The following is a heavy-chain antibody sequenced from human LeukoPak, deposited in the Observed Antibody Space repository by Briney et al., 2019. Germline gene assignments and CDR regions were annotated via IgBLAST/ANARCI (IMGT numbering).Heavy chain of an antibody. CDR3: ARTSSSEERFGYYYYYMDV. CDR1: GGSISSYY. V-gene: IGHV4-59*01. J-gene: IGHJ6*03. Sequence: PSETLSLTCTVSGGSISSYYWSWIRQPPGKGLEWIGYIYYSGSTNYNPSLKSRVTISVDTSKNQFSLKLSSVTAADTAVYYCARTSSSEERFGYYYYYMDVWGKGTTVTVSS. D-gene: IGHD3-16*01. CDR2: IYYSGST.